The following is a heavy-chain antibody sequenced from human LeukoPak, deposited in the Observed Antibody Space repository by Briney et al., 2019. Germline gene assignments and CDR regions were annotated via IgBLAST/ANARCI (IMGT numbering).Heavy chain of an antibody. Sequence: PGGSLRLSCAASGFTFSSYAMSWVRQAPGKGLEWVSAISGSGGSTYYADSVKGRSTISRDNSKNTLYLQMNSLRAEDTAVYYCAKDRITSSSWYKYYYYGMDVWGQGTTVTVSS. V-gene: IGHV3-23*01. D-gene: IGHD6-13*01. CDR2: ISGSGGST. CDR3: AKDRITSSSWYKYYYYGMDV. CDR1: GFTFSSYA. J-gene: IGHJ6*02.